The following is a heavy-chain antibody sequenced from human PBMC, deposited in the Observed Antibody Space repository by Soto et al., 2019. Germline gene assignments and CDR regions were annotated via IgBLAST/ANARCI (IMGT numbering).Heavy chain of an antibody. J-gene: IGHJ6*02. CDR1: GGTFSSYA. CDR3: ARSADSSSPYYYYYYGMDV. D-gene: IGHD6-6*01. V-gene: IGHV1-69*06. Sequence: VASVKVSCKASGGTFSSYAISWVRQAPGQGLEWMGGIIPIFGTANYAQKFQGRVTITADKSTSTAYMELSSLRSEDTAVYYCARSADSSSPYYYYYYGMDVWGQGTTVTVSS. CDR2: IIPIFGTA.